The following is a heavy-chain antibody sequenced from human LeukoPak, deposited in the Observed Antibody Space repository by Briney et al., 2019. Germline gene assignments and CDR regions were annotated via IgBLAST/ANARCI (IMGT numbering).Heavy chain of an antibody. J-gene: IGHJ5*02. CDR1: GYSISSGYY. CDR2: IYHSGST. D-gene: IGHD4-17*01. CDR3: ARERSGDQNWFDP. Sequence: SETLSLTCTVSGYSISSGYYWGWIRQPPGKGLEWIGSIYHSGSTYYNPSLKSRVTISVDTSKNKFSLKLSFVTAADTAVYYCARERSGDQNWFDPWGQGTLVTVSS. V-gene: IGHV4-38-2*02.